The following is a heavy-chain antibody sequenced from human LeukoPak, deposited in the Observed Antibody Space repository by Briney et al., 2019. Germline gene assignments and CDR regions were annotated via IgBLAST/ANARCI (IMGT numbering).Heavy chain of an antibody. Sequence: GRSLRLSCTSSGFTFGDYAMSWVRQAPGKGLEWVGFIRSKTYGGTTQYAASVKGRITVSRDDSKSIAYLQMNSLKTEDTAVYYCSRLPSESSSWALDYWGQGTLVTVSS. V-gene: IGHV3-49*04. J-gene: IGHJ4*02. CDR3: SRLPSESSSWALDY. CDR1: GFTFGDYA. CDR2: IRSKTYGGTT. D-gene: IGHD6-13*01.